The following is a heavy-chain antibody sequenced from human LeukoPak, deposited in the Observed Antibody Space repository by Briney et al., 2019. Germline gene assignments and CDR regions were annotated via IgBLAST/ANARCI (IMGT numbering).Heavy chain of an antibody. J-gene: IGHJ5*02. D-gene: IGHD3-22*01. Sequence: PSETLSLTCTVSGGSISSSSYYWGWIRQPPGKGLEWIGSIYYSGSTYYNPSLKSRVTISVDTSKNQFSLKLSSVTAADTAVYYCARQTNYYEGFDPWGQGTLVTVSS. CDR2: IYYSGST. CDR1: GGSISSSSYY. V-gene: IGHV4-39*01. CDR3: ARQTNYYEGFDP.